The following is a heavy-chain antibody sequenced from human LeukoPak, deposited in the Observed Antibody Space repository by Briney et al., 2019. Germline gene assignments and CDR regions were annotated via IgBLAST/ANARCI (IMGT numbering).Heavy chain of an antibody. CDR3: ARQQVAYYYYYGMDV. J-gene: IGHJ6*04. Sequence: GESLKISCKGSGYSFTTYWIAWVRKMPGKGLEWMGIIYPGDSDTRYSPSFQGQVTISADKSISTAFLQWSSLKASDTAMYYWARQQVAYYYYYGMDVWGKGTTVTVSS. D-gene: IGHD2-15*01. CDR2: IYPGDSDT. V-gene: IGHV5-51*01. CDR1: GYSFTTYW.